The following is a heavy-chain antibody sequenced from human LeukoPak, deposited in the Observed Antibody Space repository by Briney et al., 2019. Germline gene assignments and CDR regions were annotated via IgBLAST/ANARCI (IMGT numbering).Heavy chain of an antibody. CDR1: GFTFSSYG. J-gene: IGHJ5*02. V-gene: IGHV3-33*01. CDR3: ARGRDNWNYDHWLDP. D-gene: IGHD1-7*01. CDR2: IWYDGSNK. Sequence: GRSLRLSCAASGFTFSSYGMHWVRQAPGKGLEWVAVIWYDGSNKYYADSVKGRFTISRDNSKNTLYLQMNSLRAEDTAVYYCARGRDNWNYDHWLDPWGQGTLVTVSS.